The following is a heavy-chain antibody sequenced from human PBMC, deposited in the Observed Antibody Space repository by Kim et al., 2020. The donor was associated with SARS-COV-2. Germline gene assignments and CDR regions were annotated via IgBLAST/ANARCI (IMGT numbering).Heavy chain of an antibody. CDR1: GFTFSSYA. D-gene: IGHD5-18*01. J-gene: IGHJ3*02. Sequence: GGSLRLSCAASGFTFSSYAMSWVRQAPGKGLEWVSAISGSGGSTYYADSVKGRFTISRDNSKNTLYLQMNSLRAEDTAVYYCAKYLELWLRGPIDAFDIWGEGTMVTVSS. CDR2: ISGSGGST. V-gene: IGHV3-23*01. CDR3: AKYLELWLRGPIDAFDI.